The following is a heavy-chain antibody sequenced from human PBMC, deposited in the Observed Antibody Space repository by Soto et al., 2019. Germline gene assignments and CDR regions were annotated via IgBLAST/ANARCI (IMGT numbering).Heavy chain of an antibody. D-gene: IGHD3-22*01. Sequence: EVQLVESGGGLVQPGVSLRLSCADSGFTFSSYWMHWVRQAPGKGLVWVSRINSDGSSTNYADSVKGRFTISRDNAKNTLYLQMNSLRVEDTAVYYCARKYNYESSGYYYWGQGTLVTVSS. J-gene: IGHJ4*02. CDR1: GFTFSSYW. CDR2: INSDGSST. CDR3: ARKYNYESSGYYY. V-gene: IGHV3-74*01.